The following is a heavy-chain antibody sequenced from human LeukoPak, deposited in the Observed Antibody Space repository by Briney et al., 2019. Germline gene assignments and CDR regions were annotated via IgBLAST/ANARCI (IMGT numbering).Heavy chain of an antibody. CDR1: GYTFTGYY. Sequence: ASVKVSCKASGYTFTGYYMHWVRQAPGQGLEWMGWINPNSGNTGYAQKFQGRVTMTRNTSISTAYMELSSLRSEDTAVYYCARMSSGVDYWGQGTLVTVSS. V-gene: IGHV1-8*02. CDR3: ARMSSGVDY. CDR2: INPNSGNT. J-gene: IGHJ4*02. D-gene: IGHD3-10*01.